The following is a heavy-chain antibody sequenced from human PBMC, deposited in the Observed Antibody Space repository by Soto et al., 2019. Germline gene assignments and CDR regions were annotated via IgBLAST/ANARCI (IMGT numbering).Heavy chain of an antibody. Sequence: GGSLRLSCAASGFTFSSYDMHWVRQATGKGLEWVSAIGTAGDTYYPGSVKGRFTISRENAKNSLYLQMNSLRAGDTAVYYCARGPYRSSQRSDIVVVPAAMLWDPKTNYYYYYMDVWGKGTTVTVSS. CDR2: IGTAGDT. D-gene: IGHD2-2*01. CDR1: GFTFSSYD. V-gene: IGHV3-13*01. CDR3: ARGPYRSSQRSDIVVVPAAMLWDPKTNYYYYYMDV. J-gene: IGHJ6*03.